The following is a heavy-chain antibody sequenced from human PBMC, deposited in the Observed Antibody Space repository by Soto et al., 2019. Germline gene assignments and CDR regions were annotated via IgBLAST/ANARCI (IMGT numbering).Heavy chain of an antibody. CDR2: ISYDGSNK. Sequence: GGSLRLSCAASGFTFSSYGMHWVRQVPGKGLEWVAVISYDGSNKYYADSVKGRFTISRDNSKNTLYLQMNSLRAEDTAVYYCAKDLRYSSGWYFDYWGQGTLVTVSS. CDR1: GFTFSSYG. CDR3: AKDLRYSSGWYFDY. J-gene: IGHJ4*02. V-gene: IGHV3-30*18. D-gene: IGHD6-19*01.